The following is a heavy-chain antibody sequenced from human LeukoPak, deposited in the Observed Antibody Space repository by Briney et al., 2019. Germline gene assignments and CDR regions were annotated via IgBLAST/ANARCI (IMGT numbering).Heavy chain of an antibody. D-gene: IGHD2-15*01. CDR2: ISYDGSNK. CDR1: GFNFGAYG. V-gene: IGHV3-30*18. CDR3: AKSRGGGSCCSWFDP. Sequence: GGSLRLSCAASGFNFGAYGMHWVRQAPCKGLEWVAVISYDGSNKYYADSVKGRFTISRDNSKNTLYLQMNSLRAEDTAVYYCAKSRGGGSCCSWFDPWGQGTLVTVSS. J-gene: IGHJ5*02.